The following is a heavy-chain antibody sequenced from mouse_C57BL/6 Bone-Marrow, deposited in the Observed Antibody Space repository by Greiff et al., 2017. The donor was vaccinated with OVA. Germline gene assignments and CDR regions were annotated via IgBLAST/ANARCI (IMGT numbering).Heavy chain of an antibody. Sequence: DVKLVESGPVLVKPGASVKMSCKASGYTFTDYYMNWVKQSHGKSLEWIGVINPYNGGTSYNQKFKGKATMTVDKSSSTAYLELNSLTSEDSAVYYCARRYYYGSSFDYWGQGTTLTVSS. CDR1: GYTFTDYY. J-gene: IGHJ2*01. V-gene: IGHV1-19*01. D-gene: IGHD1-1*01. CDR3: ARRYYYGSSFDY. CDR2: INPYNGGT.